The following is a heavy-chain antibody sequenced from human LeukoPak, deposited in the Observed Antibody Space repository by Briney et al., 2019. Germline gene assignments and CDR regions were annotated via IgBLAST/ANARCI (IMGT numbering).Heavy chain of an antibody. Sequence: SQTLSLTCAISGDSVSSDSAAWNWIRQSTSRGLEWLARTYFRSKWYYDYALAVKGRITINPDTSKNQFSLQLNSVTPEDTAVYFCARDPVGGSTIFDSWGQETLVTVSS. D-gene: IGHD1-26*01. V-gene: IGHV6-1*01. CDR2: TYFRSKWYY. J-gene: IGHJ4*02. CDR3: ARDPVGGSTIFDS. CDR1: GDSVSSDSAA.